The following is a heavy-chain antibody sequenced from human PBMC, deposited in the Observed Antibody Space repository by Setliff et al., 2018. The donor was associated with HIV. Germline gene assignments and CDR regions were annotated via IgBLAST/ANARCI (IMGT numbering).Heavy chain of an antibody. Sequence: SETLSLTCAVYGGSFDGYYWSWIRQPPGKGLEWIGELSHSGSTNYNPSLKSRVTISVDKSKNQFSLKLSSVTAADTAVYYCAREDRDGYNPRSYFDYWGQGTLVTVSS. V-gene: IGHV4-34*01. D-gene: IGHD5-12*01. CDR3: AREDRDGYNPRSYFDY. CDR2: LSHSGST. CDR1: GGSFDGYY. J-gene: IGHJ4*02.